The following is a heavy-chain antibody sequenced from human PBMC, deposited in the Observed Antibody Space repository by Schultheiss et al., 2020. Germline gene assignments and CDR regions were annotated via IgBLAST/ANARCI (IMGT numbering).Heavy chain of an antibody. D-gene: IGHD3-16*01. CDR2: IWYDGSNK. CDR3: AKSDLNWGSRDWYFDL. J-gene: IGHJ2*01. V-gene: IGHV3-33*06. CDR1: GFTFSSYG. Sequence: GASLKISCAASGFTFSSYGMHWVRQAPGKGLEWVAVIWYDGSNKYYADSVKGRFTISRDNSKNTLYLQMNSLRAEDTAVYYCAKSDLNWGSRDWYFDLWGRGTLVTVSS.